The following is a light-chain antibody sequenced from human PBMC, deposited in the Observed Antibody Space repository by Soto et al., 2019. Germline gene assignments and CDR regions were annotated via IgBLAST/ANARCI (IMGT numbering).Light chain of an antibody. CDR3: QKYDSVPT. CDR1: QGIGRS. V-gene: IGKV1-27*01. Sequence: IQMTQSPSSLSASVGDTVTITCRPSQGIGRSLAWYQQKPGTVPKVLIHAASTLQSGVSSRFSGSGSGTYFTLTISSLQPEAVATYYCQKYDSVPTFGPGTKVEI. CDR2: AAS. J-gene: IGKJ1*01.